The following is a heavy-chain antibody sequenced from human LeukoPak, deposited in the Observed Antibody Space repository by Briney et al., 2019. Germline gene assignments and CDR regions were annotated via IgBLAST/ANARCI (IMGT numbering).Heavy chain of an antibody. V-gene: IGHV3-23*01. J-gene: IGHJ4*02. CDR2: ITGSGEST. Sequence: GGSLRLSCAASGFTFEASAMSWVRQAPGKGLEWVAVITGSGESTYYADSVKGRFTISRDNSKKTLFLQVNSLRAEDTAVYFCAKNIRDQLLCGFNCWGQGIVVTVSS. CDR3: AKNIRDQLLCGFNC. D-gene: IGHD2-2*01. CDR1: GFTFEASA.